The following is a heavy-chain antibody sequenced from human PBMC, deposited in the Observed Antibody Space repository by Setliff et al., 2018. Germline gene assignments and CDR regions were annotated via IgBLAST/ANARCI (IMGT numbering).Heavy chain of an antibody. CDR1: GGSISSGSYY. CDR3: ARDNTIVGATDY. J-gene: IGHJ4*02. Sequence: KPSETLSLTCAVSGGSISSGSYYWSWIRQPAGKGLEWVGRLLTSGSTNYNPSLKSRVTISVDTSKNQFSLKLSSVTAADTAVYFCARDNTIVGATDYWGQGTLVTVSS. V-gene: IGHV4-61*02. D-gene: IGHD1-26*01. CDR2: LLTSGST.